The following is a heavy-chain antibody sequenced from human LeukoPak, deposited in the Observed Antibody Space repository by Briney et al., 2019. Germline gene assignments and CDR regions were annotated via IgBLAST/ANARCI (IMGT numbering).Heavy chain of an antibody. J-gene: IGHJ4*02. D-gene: IGHD4-23*01. CDR2: ISPNSGGT. CDR3: AREKYDGKSWDS. V-gene: IGHV1-2*06. Sequence: GASVKVSCKASGGTFSSYAISWVRQAPGQGLEWMGRISPNSGGTNYAQNFQGRVTMTRDTSISTAYMELTRLRSDDTAVYYCAREKYDGKSWDSWGQGTLVTVSS. CDR1: GGTFSSYA.